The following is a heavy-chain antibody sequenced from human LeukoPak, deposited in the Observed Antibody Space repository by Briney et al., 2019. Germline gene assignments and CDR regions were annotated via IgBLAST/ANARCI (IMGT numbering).Heavy chain of an antibody. J-gene: IGHJ4*02. Sequence: PSKTLSLTCVVSGYSISSGSWWGWIRQPPGKGLEWIGGIYHSGRTYYNPSLKSRLAISVDTSKNQFSLKLSSVTATDTAVYYCMRGDFWGGYRIIDYWGQGTLVTVSS. CDR2: IYHSGRT. V-gene: IGHV4-38-2*01. CDR1: GYSISSGSW. CDR3: MRGDFWGGYRIIDY. D-gene: IGHD3-3*01.